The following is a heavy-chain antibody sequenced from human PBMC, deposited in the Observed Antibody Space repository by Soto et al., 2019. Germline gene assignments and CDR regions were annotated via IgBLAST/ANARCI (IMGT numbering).Heavy chain of an antibody. V-gene: IGHV3-74*01. Sequence: EVQLVESGGGLVQPGGSLRLSCAASGFTFSNYWIHWVRQAPGKGLVWVSRIKGDGISTNYADSVKGRFTISRDNAKNTVYLQLNSLGDVDTAVYFCARGAFGAYYFDYWGQGTMLTVSS. CDR2: IKGDGIST. CDR3: ARGAFGAYYFDY. CDR1: GFTFSNYW. J-gene: IGHJ4*02. D-gene: IGHD3-3*01.